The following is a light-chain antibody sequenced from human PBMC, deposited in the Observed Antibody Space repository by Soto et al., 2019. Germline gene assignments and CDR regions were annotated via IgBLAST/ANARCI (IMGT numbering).Light chain of an antibody. Sequence: EIVLTQSPGTLSLSPGERATLSCRASQSVSSNYLAWYQQKPGQAPRLLIYGASSRATGIPDRFSGSGSGTDFTLTISRLEPEDFAVYHCQHYDSSPFTFGPGTKVDIK. J-gene: IGKJ3*01. CDR3: QHYDSSPFT. CDR2: GAS. V-gene: IGKV3-20*01. CDR1: QSVSSNY.